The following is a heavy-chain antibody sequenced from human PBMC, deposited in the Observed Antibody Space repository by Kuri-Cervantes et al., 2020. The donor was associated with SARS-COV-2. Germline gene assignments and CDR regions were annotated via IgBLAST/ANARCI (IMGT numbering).Heavy chain of an antibody. D-gene: IGHD6-19*01. J-gene: IGHJ4*02. CDR1: GFTFSSYS. V-gene: IGHV3-21*01. CDR3: ARGYSSGWYFDY. Sequence: LSLTCAASGFTFSSYSMNWVRQAPGKGLEWVSSISSSSSYIYYADSVKGRFTISRDNAKNSLYLQMNSLRAEDTAVYYCARGYSSGWYFDYWGQGTLVTDSS. CDR2: ISSSSSYI.